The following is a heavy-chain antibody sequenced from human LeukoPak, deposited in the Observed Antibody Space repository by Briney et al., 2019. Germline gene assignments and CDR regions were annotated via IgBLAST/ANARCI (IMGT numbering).Heavy chain of an antibody. Sequence: ASVKVSCKASGYTFTTYPINWVRQAPGQGLEWMGMINPSDGSTSYAQKFQGRVTMTRDTSTSTVYLELSSLRSEDTAVYYCARAYSSSSPFDYWGQGTLVTVSS. D-gene: IGHD6-6*01. J-gene: IGHJ4*02. CDR2: INPSDGST. CDR1: GYTFTTYP. CDR3: ARAYSSSSPFDY. V-gene: IGHV1-46*01.